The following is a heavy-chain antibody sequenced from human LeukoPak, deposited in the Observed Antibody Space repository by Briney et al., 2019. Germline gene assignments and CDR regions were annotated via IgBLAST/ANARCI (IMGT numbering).Heavy chain of an antibody. CDR3: AKAMGHSGSSDRAVGHLSFDY. Sequence: PGGSLRLSCAASGFTFSSYAMSWVRQAPGKGLEWVSAISGSGGSTYYADSVKGRFTISRDNSKNTLYLQMNSLRAEDTAVYYCAKAMGHSGSSDRAVGHLSFDYWGQGTLVTVSS. D-gene: IGHD1-26*01. J-gene: IGHJ4*02. CDR2: ISGSGGST. CDR1: GFTFSSYA. V-gene: IGHV3-23*01.